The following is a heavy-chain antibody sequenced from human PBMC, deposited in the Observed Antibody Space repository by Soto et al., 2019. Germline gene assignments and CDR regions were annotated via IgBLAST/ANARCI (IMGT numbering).Heavy chain of an antibody. D-gene: IGHD2-15*01. V-gene: IGHV3-7*01. CDR2: IKQDGSEK. J-gene: IGHJ6*03. Sequence: GGSLRLSCAASGFTFSSYWMSWVRQAPGKGLEWVANIKQDGSEKYYVDSVKGRFTISRDNAKNSLYLQMNSLRAEDTAVFYCARLGYCNDRSCYYYNYYYMDVWGKGTTVTVSS. CDR1: GFTFSSYW. CDR3: ARLGYCNDRSCYYYNYYYMDV.